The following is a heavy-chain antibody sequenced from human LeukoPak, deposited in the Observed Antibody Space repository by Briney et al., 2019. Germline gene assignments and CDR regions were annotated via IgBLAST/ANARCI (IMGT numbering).Heavy chain of an antibody. Sequence: GGSLRLSCAASGFTFSTYSMNWLRQAPGKGLEWVSYISSSSSTIYYADSVKGRFTISRDNAKNSLYLQMNSLRAEDTALYYCVRDGRSSGLRYFDWGQGTLVSVSS. D-gene: IGHD3-9*01. V-gene: IGHV3-48*01. CDR2: ISSSSSTI. CDR3: VRDGRSSGLRYFD. CDR1: GFTFSTYS. J-gene: IGHJ4*02.